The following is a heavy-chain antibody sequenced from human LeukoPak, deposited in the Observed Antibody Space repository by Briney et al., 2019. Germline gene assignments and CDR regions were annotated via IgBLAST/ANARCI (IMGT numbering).Heavy chain of an antibody. Sequence: GGSLRLSCAASGFTFTNYWMSWVRQALGKGLEWVANIKEDGSDKYYVDSVKGRFTISRDNSKNTLYLQMNSLRAEDTAVYYCAKDHVAARAPRVYFDYWGQGTLVTVSS. CDR2: IKEDGSDK. CDR1: GFTFTNYW. CDR3: AKDHVAARAPRVYFDY. V-gene: IGHV3-7*03. D-gene: IGHD6-6*01. J-gene: IGHJ4*02.